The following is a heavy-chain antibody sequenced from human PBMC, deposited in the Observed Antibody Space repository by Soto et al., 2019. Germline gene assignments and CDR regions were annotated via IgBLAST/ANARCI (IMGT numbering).Heavy chain of an antibody. V-gene: IGHV4-39*01. D-gene: IGHD6-13*01. J-gene: IGHJ4*02. CDR1: GGSISSSSYY. CDR3: ARVVSIAAAGTPYYFDY. CDR2: IYYSGST. Sequence: SETLSLTCTVSGGSISSSSYYWGWIRQPPGKGLEWIGSIYYSGSTYYNPSLKSRVTISVDTSKNQFSLKLSSVTAADTAVYYCARVVSIAAAGTPYYFDYWGQGTLVTVSS.